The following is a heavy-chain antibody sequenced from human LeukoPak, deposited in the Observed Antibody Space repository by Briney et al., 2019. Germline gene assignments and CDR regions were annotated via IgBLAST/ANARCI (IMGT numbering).Heavy chain of an antibody. V-gene: IGHV4-59*01. D-gene: IGHD6-13*01. CDR1: GGSISSYY. CDR2: IYYSGST. J-gene: IGHJ6*03. Sequence: PSETLSLTCTVSGGSISSYYWSWIRQPPGQGLEWIGYIYYSGSTNYNPSLKSRVTISVDTSKNQFSLKLSSVTAADTAVYYCARRRGIAAAYYYYYYMDVWGKGTTVTISS. CDR3: ARRRGIAAAYYYYYYMDV.